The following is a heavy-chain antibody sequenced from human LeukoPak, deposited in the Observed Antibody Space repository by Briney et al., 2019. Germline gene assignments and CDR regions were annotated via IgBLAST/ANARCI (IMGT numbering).Heavy chain of an antibody. J-gene: IGHJ4*02. V-gene: IGHV3-30-3*01. CDR1: GFTFSSYA. Sequence: GGSLRLSCAASGFTFSSYAKHWVRQAPGKGLEWVAVISYDGSNKYYADSVKGRFTISRDNSKNTLYLQMNSLRAEDTAVYYCARAHPGYWGQGTLVTVSS. CDR3: ARAHPGY. CDR2: ISYDGSNK.